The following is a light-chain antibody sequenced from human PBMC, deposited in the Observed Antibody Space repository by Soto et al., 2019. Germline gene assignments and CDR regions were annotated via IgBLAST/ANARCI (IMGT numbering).Light chain of an antibody. Sequence: EIVLTQSPATLSLSPGERATLSCRASQSVSNFLAWYQQKPGQAPRLLISDASNRATGIPGRFSGSGSGTDFRLNISSLEPEDFAVYYCPPRSNWPWTVGPGNKVEIK. CDR2: DAS. CDR3: PPRSNWPWT. CDR1: QSVSNF. J-gene: IGKJ1*01. V-gene: IGKV3-11*01.